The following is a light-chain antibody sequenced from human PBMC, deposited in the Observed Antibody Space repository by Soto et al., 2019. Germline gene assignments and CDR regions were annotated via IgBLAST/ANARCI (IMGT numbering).Light chain of an antibody. CDR2: GNN. J-gene: IGLJ2*01. CDR3: AAWDGSLNNVL. V-gene: IGLV1-44*01. Sequence: QAVVTQPPSASGTPGQRVTIPCSGSGSSIGTNTVNWYRQLPGTAPKLLIYGNNQRPSGVPDRFSGSKSGTSASLAISGLQSEDEADYYCAAWDGSLNNVLFGGGTKLTVL. CDR1: GSSIGTNT.